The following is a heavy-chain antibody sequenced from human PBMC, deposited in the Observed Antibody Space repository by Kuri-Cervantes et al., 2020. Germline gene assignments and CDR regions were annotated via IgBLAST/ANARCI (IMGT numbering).Heavy chain of an antibody. V-gene: IGHV3-13*01. CDR3: ARPPTGDYGGGMDV. J-gene: IGHJ6*02. D-gene: IGHD4-23*01. Sequence: GGSLRLSCAASGFTFSSYDMHWVRQATGKGLEWVSAIGTAGDTYYPGSVKGRFTISRENAKNSLYLQMNSLRAEDTAVYYCARPPTGDYGGGMDVWGQGTTVTVSS. CDR1: GFTFSSYD. CDR2: IGTAGDT.